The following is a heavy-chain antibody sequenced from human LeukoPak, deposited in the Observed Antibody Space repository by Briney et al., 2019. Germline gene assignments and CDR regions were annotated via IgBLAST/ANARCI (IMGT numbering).Heavy chain of an antibody. CDR2: IYTSGST. V-gene: IGHV4-4*07. J-gene: IGHJ4*02. CDR3: ARDGYSSSWHFFDY. CDR1: GGSISSCY. D-gene: IGHD6-13*01. Sequence: SGTLSLTCTVSGGSISSCYWSWIRQPAGKGLEWIGRIYTSGSTNYNPSLKSRVTMSVDTSKNQFSLKLSSVTAADTAVYYCARDGYSSSWHFFDYWGQGTLVTVSS.